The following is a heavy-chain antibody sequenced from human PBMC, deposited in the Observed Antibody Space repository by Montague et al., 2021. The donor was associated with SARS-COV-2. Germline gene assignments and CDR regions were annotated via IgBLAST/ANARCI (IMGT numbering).Heavy chain of an antibody. Sequence: SETLSLTCTVSGGSISSYYWSWIRQPPGKGLEWIGYIYYSGSTNYNPSLKSRVTISVDTYKNQFSLKLSSVTAADMAVYYCARAGSGSYSFYYNYGMDVWGQGTTVTVSS. V-gene: IGHV4-59*08. CDR1: GGSISSYY. J-gene: IGHJ6*02. D-gene: IGHD3-10*01. CDR2: IYYSGST. CDR3: ARAGSGSYSFYYNYGMDV.